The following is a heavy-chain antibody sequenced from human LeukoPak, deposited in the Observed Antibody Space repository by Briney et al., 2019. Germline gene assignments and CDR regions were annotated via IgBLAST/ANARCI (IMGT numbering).Heavy chain of an antibody. J-gene: IGHJ4*02. CDR2: IRNDGSDK. D-gene: IGHD1-26*01. Sequence: PGGSLRLSCAASGFTFSSYNMHWVRQAPGKGLEWVAFIRNDGSDKNYEDSVKGRLTISRDNSKNTLYLQMNSLRDEDTAVYYCAKDSGGGACAFDHWGQGTLVTVSS. CDR1: GFTFSSYN. V-gene: IGHV3-30*02. CDR3: AKDSGGGACAFDH.